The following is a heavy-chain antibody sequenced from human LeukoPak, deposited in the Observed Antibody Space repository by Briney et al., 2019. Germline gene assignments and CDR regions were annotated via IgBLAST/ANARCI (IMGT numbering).Heavy chain of an antibody. D-gene: IGHD2-2*01. Sequence: SETLSLTCTVSGGSISSSSYYWSWIRQPPGKGLEWIGYIYYSGSTNYNPSLKSRVTISVDTSKNQFSLKLSSVTAADTAVYYCASLGYCSSTSCYSPKYFDYWGQGTLVTVSS. J-gene: IGHJ4*02. CDR2: IYYSGST. CDR1: GGSISSSSYY. CDR3: ASLGYCSSTSCYSPKYFDY. V-gene: IGHV4-61*01.